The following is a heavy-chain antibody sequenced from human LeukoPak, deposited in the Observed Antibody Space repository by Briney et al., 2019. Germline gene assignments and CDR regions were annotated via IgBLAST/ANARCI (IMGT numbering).Heavy chain of an antibody. J-gene: IGHJ4*02. D-gene: IGHD1-14*01. V-gene: IGHV4-34*01. Sequence: SETVSLTCGVYGGSFSGYYWSWIRQPPGKGLEWIGEINHSGSTNYNPSLKSRVTISVDTSKNQFSLKLSSVTAADTAVYYCARGRITPLRFGYWGQGTLVTVSS. CDR2: INHSGST. CDR3: ARGRITPLRFGY. CDR1: GGSFSGYY.